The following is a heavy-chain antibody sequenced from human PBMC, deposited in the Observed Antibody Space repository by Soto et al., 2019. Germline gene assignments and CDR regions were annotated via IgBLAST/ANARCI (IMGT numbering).Heavy chain of an antibody. J-gene: IGHJ4*02. D-gene: IGHD6-19*01. V-gene: IGHV3-30*03. CDR1: GFTFSSYG. CDR2: ISYDGSNK. CDR3: ATTIAVAGTGDDY. Sequence: QVQLVESGGGVVQPGRSLRLSCAASGFTFSSYGMHWVRQAPGKGLEWVAVISYDGSNKYYADSVKGRFTISRDNFKNTLYLQMNSLRAEDTAVYYCATTIAVAGTGDDYWGQGTLVTVSS.